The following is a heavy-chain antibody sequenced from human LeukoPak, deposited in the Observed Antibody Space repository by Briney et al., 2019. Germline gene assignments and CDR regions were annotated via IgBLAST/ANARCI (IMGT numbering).Heavy chain of an antibody. V-gene: IGHV3-7*01. Sequence: PGGSLRLSCAASGFTFSRYWMSWVRQAPGKGLEWVANIKQDGSEKYYVGSVKGRFTISIGNAKNSLFLQMNSLRGDDTALYYCAREAPTESDWYFDLWGRGTLVTVSS. J-gene: IGHJ2*01. D-gene: IGHD4-17*01. CDR1: GFTFSRYW. CDR2: IKQDGSEK. CDR3: AREAPTESDWYFDL.